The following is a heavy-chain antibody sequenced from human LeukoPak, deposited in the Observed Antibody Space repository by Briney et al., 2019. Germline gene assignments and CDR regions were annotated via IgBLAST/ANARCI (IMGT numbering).Heavy chain of an antibody. Sequence: GGCLRLSCAVSGFIFADSAMHWVRQAPGKGLEWVSFISEDGASTYYADSVRGRFTVSRDNSKSSLYLQMNSLRTDDTALYYCAEELESGEIYDSWGQGTLVTVSS. V-gene: IGHV3-43*02. D-gene: IGHD3-3*01. J-gene: IGHJ4*02. CDR1: GFIFADSA. CDR3: AEELESGEIYDS. CDR2: ISEDGAST.